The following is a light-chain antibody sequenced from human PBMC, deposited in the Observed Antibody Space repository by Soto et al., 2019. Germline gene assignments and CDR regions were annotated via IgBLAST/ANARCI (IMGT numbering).Light chain of an antibody. CDR1: TGAVTSGHW. CDR3: LLCHGPPGV. Sequence: AVVTQEPSVTVSPGGTVTLTCGSNTGAVTSGHWPYWFQQKPGQAPRTLIYDTSTKPSWTPARFSGSLLGGKAALTLSGAQPEHEAEYYCLLCHGPPGVIGGGTQLTV. CDR2: DTS. J-gene: IGLJ3*02. V-gene: IGLV7-46*01.